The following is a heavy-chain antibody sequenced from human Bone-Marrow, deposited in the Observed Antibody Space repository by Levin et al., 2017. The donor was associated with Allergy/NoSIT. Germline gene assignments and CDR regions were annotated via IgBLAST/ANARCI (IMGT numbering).Heavy chain of an antibody. Sequence: PGGSLRLSCAASGFIFSSYAMIWVRQAPGKGLEWVSGISDSGSSTDYADSVKGRFTISRDNSKNTLYLQMNSLRVDDTAVYYCATRGTSVWIDFWGQGTLVNVSS. CDR3: ATRGTSVWIDF. CDR2: ISDSGSST. CDR1: GFIFSSYA. V-gene: IGHV3-23*01. J-gene: IGHJ4*02. D-gene: IGHD3-16*01.